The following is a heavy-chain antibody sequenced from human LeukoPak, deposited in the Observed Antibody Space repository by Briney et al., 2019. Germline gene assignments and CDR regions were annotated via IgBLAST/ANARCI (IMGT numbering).Heavy chain of an antibody. CDR2: IYYSGST. CDR3: ARDSWVAGTWDAFDI. V-gene: IGHV4-59*01. Sequence: PSETLSLTCTVSGGSISSYYWSWIRQPPGKGLEWIGYIYYSGSTNYNPSLKSRVTISVDTSKNQFSLKLSSVTAADTAVYYCARDSWVAGTWDAFDIWGQGTMVTVSS. D-gene: IGHD6-19*01. CDR1: GGSISSYY. J-gene: IGHJ3*02.